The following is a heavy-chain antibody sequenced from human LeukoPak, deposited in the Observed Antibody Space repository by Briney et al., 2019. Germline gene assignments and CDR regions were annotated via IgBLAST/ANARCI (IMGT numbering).Heavy chain of an antibody. D-gene: IGHD4-17*01. J-gene: IGHJ1*01. Sequence: GGSLRLSCAASGFTFSSYWMNWARQAPGKGLEWVANINQAGSEEYYIDSVKGRFTISRDNAKNSLYLEMKSLRGEDTAVYFCARGEYGDQSGYLQHWGQGTQVTVSS. CDR1: GFTFSSYW. V-gene: IGHV3-7*01. CDR3: ARGEYGDQSGYLQH. CDR2: INQAGSEE.